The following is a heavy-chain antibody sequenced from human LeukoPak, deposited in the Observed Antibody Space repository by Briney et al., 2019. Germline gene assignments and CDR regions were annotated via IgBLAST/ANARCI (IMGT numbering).Heavy chain of an antibody. CDR2: IIPIFGTA. CDR3: ARDGKTIFGVVTPYNWFDP. J-gene: IGHJ5*02. CDR1: GGTFSSYA. Sequence: ASVKVSRKASGGTFSSYAISWVRQAPGQGLEWMGGIIPIFGTANYAQKFQGRVTITADESTSTAYMELSSLRSEDTAVYYCARDGKTIFGVVTPYNWFDPWGQGTLVTVSS. D-gene: IGHD3-3*01. V-gene: IGHV1-69*13.